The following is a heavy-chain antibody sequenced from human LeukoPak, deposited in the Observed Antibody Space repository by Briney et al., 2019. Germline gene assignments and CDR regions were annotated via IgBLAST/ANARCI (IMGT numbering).Heavy chain of an antibody. D-gene: IGHD6-13*01. V-gene: IGHV1-8*01. CDR2: MNPNSGNT. Sequence: ASVKVSCKASGYTFTSYDINWVRQATGPGLEWMGWMNPNSGNTGYAQKFQGRVTMTRNTSISTAYMELSSLRSEDTAVYYCARGSPGIAGGDYWGQGTLVTVSS. CDR3: ARGSPGIAGGDY. CDR1: GYTFTSYD. J-gene: IGHJ4*02.